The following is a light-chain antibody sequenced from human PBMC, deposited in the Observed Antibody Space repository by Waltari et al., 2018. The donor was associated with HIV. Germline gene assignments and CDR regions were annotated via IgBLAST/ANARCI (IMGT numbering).Light chain of an antibody. CDR3: QSYDTSLGGFYV. CDR1: SSNIGTNYA. CDR2: GDY. V-gene: IGLV1-40*01. J-gene: IGLJ1*01. Sequence: QSVLTQPPSVSGAPGQRVTIACSGRSSNIGTNYAVQWYQQLPGTAPKLLIYGDYNRPSGVPDRFTGSKSGTSASLAITGLQPEDEADYYCQSYDTSLGGFYVFGTGTKVTVL.